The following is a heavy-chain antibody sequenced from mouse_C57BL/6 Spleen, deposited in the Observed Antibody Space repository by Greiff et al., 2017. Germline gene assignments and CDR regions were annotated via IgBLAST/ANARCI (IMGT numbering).Heavy chain of an antibody. V-gene: IGHV1-82*01. CDR2: IYPGDGDT. J-gene: IGHJ3*01. CDR1: GYAFSSSW. CDR3: ARFDYDVSFAY. Sequence: QVQLQQSGPELVKPGASVKISCKASGYAFSSSWMNWVKQRPGKGLEWIGRIYPGDGDTNYNGKFKGKATLTADKSSSTAYMQLSSLTSEDSAVYFCARFDYDVSFAYWGQGTLVTVSA. D-gene: IGHD2-4*01.